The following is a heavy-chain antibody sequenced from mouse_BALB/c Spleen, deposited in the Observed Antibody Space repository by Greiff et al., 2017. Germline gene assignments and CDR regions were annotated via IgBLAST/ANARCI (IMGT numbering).Heavy chain of an antibody. CDR1: GFTFSDYY. D-gene: IGHD2-14*01. V-gene: IGHV5-4*02. CDR3: ARGYYRYDFDY. Sequence: EVMLVESGGGLVKPGGSLKLSCAASGFTFSDYYMYWVRQTPEKRLEWVATISDGGSYTYYPDSVKGRFTISRDNAKNNLYLQMSSLKSEDTAMYYCARGYYRYDFDYWGQGTTLTVSS. J-gene: IGHJ2*01. CDR2: ISDGGSYT.